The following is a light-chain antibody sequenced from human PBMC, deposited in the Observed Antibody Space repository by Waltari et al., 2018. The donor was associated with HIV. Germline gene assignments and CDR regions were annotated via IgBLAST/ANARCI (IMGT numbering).Light chain of an antibody. CDR1: SSDVGGYNY. CDR2: EVS. V-gene: IGLV2-8*01. Sequence: QSALTQPPSASGSPGQSVTISCTGTSSDVGGYNYVSWYQQHPGKAPKPMIYEVSRRPSGVPDRFSGSKSGNTASLTVSGLQAEDEADYYCSSYAGSNNYVFGTGTKVTVL. J-gene: IGLJ1*01. CDR3: SSYAGSNNYV.